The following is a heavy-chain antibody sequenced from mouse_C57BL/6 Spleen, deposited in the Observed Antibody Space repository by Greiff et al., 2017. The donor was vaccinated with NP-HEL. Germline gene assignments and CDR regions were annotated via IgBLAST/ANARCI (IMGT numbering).Heavy chain of an antibody. V-gene: IGHV1-54*01. J-gene: IGHJ2*01. CDR2: INPGSGGT. CDR1: GYAFTNYL. D-gene: IGHD1-1*01. CDR3: ARSGFITTVVATREYYFDY. Sequence: QVQLQQSGAELVRPGTSVKVSCKASGYAFTNYLIEWVKQRPGQGLEWIGVINPGSGGTNYNEKFKGKATLTADKSSSTAYMQLSSLTSEDSAVYFCARSGFITTVVATREYYFDYWGQDTTLTVSS.